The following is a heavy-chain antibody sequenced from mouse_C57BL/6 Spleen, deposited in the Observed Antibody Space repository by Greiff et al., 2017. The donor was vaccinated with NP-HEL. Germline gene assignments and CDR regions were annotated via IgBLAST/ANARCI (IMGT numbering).Heavy chain of an antibody. CDR3: ARGGYYYGSRDY. CDR1: GYTFTSYG. Sequence: QVQLQQSGAELARPGASVTLSCKASGYTFTSYGISWVKQRPGQGLEWIGEIYPRSGNTYYIEKFKGTATLTADKSSSTAYMELRSLTSEAAAVYFCARGGYYYGSRDYWGQGTTLTVSS. J-gene: IGHJ2*01. V-gene: IGHV1-81*01. CDR2: IYPRSGNT. D-gene: IGHD1-1*01.